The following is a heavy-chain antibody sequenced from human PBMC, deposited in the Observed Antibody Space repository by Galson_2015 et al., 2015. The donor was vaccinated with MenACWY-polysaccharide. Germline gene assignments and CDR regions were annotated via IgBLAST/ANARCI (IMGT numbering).Heavy chain of an antibody. CDR3: ARGGKYYYDSSGYLNWFDP. CDR1: GYSFSSYD. J-gene: IGHJ5*02. V-gene: IGHV1-8*01. Sequence: SVKVSCKASGYSFSSYDINWVRQTTGLGLEWMGWMNPNSGNTGYAQKFQGRVTMTRNTSISIAYMVLSSLRSEDTAAYYCARGGKYYYDSSGYLNWFDPWGQGTLVTVSS. D-gene: IGHD3-22*01. CDR2: MNPNSGNT.